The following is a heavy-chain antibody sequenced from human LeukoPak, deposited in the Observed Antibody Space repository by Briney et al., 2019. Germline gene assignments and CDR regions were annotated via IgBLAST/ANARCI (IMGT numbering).Heavy chain of an antibody. Sequence: GRSLRLSCAASGFTFSSYAMHWVRQAPGKGLEWVAVISYDGSNKYYADSVKGRFTISRDNSKNTLYLQMNSLRAEDTAVYYCARDGLLDLVVVPAANSWFDPWGQGTLVTVSS. CDR3: ARDGLLDLVVVPAANSWFDP. CDR2: ISYDGSNK. CDR1: GFTFSSYA. D-gene: IGHD2-2*01. V-gene: IGHV3-30*04. J-gene: IGHJ5*02.